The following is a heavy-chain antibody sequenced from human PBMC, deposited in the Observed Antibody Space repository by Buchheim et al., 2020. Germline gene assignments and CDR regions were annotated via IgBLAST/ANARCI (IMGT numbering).Heavy chain of an antibody. D-gene: IGHD4-17*01. J-gene: IGHJ6*02. CDR1: GFIFSSNW. Sequence: EVQLVESGGGLVQPGGSLRLSCAASGFIFSSNWMHWVRQAPGKGLVWVSRINSDGSSVFYADSVKGRFTISRDNAKHTQYLQMNSLRAEDTAVYYCARGGDDYGDYYGLDVWGQGTT. CDR2: INSDGSSV. V-gene: IGHV3-74*01. CDR3: ARGGDDYGDYYGLDV.